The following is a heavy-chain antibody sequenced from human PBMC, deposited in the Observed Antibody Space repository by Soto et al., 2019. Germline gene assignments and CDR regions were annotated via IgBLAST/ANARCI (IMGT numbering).Heavy chain of an antibody. J-gene: IGHJ3*01. Sequence: QITLKESGPTLVKPTQTLTLTCTFSGFSLSTDGVGVGWIRQPPRKALEWLALIYWDDDQRYSPSLKTRLTITKDTSKNQVVLTMTNMDPVDTATYYCAHAYGGTSWPNDAFDVWGQGTVVTVSS. CDR3: AHAYGGTSWPNDAFDV. CDR2: IYWDDDQ. D-gene: IGHD2-2*01. CDR1: GFSLSTDGVG. V-gene: IGHV2-5*02.